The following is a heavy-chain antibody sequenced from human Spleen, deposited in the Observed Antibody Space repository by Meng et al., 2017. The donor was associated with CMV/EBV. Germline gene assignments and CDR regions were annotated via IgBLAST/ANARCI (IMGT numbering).Heavy chain of an antibody. CDR2: ISTFSYI. CDR3: ARDRYGGKEVDH. CDR1: GFTFDTYS. Sequence: SCEASGFTFDTYSMSWVRQAPGKGLEYVSSISTFSYIYYADSLKGRFTISRDNAKNSLYLQMNSLRVEDTAVYYCARDRYGGKEVDHWGQGTLVTVSS. V-gene: IGHV3-21*01. D-gene: IGHD4-23*01. J-gene: IGHJ4*02.